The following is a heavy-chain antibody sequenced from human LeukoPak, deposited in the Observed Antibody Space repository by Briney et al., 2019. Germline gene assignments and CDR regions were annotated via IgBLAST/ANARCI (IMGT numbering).Heavy chain of an antibody. CDR2: IYSGGST. CDR1: GFTFSSYA. J-gene: IGHJ4*02. D-gene: IGHD5-12*01. V-gene: IGHV3-53*01. CDR3: ARWEATSDY. Sequence: PGGSLRLSCAASGFTFSSYAMSWVRQAPGKGLEWVSVIYSGGSTYYADSVKGRFTISRDNSKNTLYLQMNSLRAEDTAVYYCARWEATSDYWGQGTLVTVSS.